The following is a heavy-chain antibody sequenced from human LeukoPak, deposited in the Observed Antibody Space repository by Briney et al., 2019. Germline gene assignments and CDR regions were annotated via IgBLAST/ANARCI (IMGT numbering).Heavy chain of an antibody. V-gene: IGHV1-2*02. CDR2: INPNSGGT. D-gene: IGHD3-10*01. Sequence: ASVKVSCKASGYTFTGYYMHWVRQAPGQGLEWMGWINPNSGGTNYAQKFQGRVTMTRDTSISTAYMELSRLRSDDTAVYYCARDYYYGSGSYSRVNMDVWGKGTTVTVSS. CDR1: GYTFTGYY. CDR3: ARDYYYGSGSYSRVNMDV. J-gene: IGHJ6*03.